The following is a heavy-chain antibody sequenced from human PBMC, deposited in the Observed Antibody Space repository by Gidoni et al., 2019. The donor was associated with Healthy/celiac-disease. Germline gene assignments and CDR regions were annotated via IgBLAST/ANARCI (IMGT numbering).Heavy chain of an antibody. CDR3: ARDSYDSSGSFDY. CDR2: INWNGGST. J-gene: IGHJ4*02. Sequence: EVQLVVSGGGVVRPGGSLRLSCSASGCTFDDYGMRWVSQAPGKGLEWVSVINWNGGSTGYADSVKGRFTISRDNAKNSLYLQMNSLRAEDTALYYCARDSYDSSGSFDYWGQGTLVTVSS. CDR1: GCTFDDYG. V-gene: IGHV3-20*04. D-gene: IGHD3-22*01.